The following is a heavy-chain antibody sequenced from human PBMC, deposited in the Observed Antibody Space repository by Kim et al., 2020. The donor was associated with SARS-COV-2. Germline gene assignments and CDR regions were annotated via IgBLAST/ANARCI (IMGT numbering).Heavy chain of an antibody. V-gene: IGHV4-39*01. Sequence: SETLSLTCTVSGGSISSSSYYWGWIRQPPGKGLEWIGSIYYSGSTYYNPSLKSRVTISVDTSKNQFSLKLSSVTAADTAVYYCARQRDMVRGVISYFDYWGQGTLVTVSS. CDR3: ARQRDMVRGVISYFDY. CDR1: GGSISSSSYY. CDR2: IYYSGST. J-gene: IGHJ4*02. D-gene: IGHD3-10*01.